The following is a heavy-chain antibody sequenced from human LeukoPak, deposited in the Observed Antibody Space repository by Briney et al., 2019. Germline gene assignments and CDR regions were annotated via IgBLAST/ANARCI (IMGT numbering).Heavy chain of an antibody. CDR3: ARDLEWSRSGGANGWFDP. CDR2: INWNGRSI. D-gene: IGHD2-15*01. J-gene: IGHJ5*02. Sequence: GGSLTLSCAASGFTFDNYLMSWVRQAPGKGLEWISGINWNGRSIDYADSVKGRFTISRDNAKNSLYLQMNNLRVEDTALYYCARDLEWSRSGGANGWFDPWGQGTLVTVSS. CDR1: GFTFDNYL. V-gene: IGHV3-20*04.